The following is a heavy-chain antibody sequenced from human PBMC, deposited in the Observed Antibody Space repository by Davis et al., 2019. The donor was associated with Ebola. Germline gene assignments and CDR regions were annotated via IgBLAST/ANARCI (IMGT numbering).Heavy chain of an antibody. CDR1: GYTFTSYD. CDR3: ARGGSWSNWFDP. Sequence: ASVKVSCKASGYTFTSYDINWVRQATGQGLEWMGWMNPNSGNTGYAQKFQGRVTMTRNTSTSTAYMELSSLRSEDTAVYYCARGGSWSNWFDPWGQGTLVTVSS. J-gene: IGHJ5*02. V-gene: IGHV1-8*01. CDR2: MNPNSGNT. D-gene: IGHD6-13*01.